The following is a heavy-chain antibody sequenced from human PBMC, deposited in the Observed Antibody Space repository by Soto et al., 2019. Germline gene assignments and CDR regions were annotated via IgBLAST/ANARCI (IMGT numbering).Heavy chain of an antibody. J-gene: IGHJ4*02. V-gene: IGHV3-30*18. Sequence: SLRLSCAASGFTFSSYGMHWVRQAPGKGLEWVAVISYDGSNKYYADSVKGRFTISRDNSKNTLYLQMNSLRAEDTAVYYCAKDPNYYGSGSSPNPDYWGQGTLVTVSS. CDR2: ISYDGSNK. CDR1: GFTFSSYG. D-gene: IGHD3-10*01. CDR3: AKDPNYYGSGSSPNPDY.